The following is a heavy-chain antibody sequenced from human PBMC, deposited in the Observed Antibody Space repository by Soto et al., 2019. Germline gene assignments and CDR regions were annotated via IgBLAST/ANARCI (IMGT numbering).Heavy chain of an antibody. CDR1: GGSISGYY. V-gene: IGHV4-59*08. J-gene: IGHJ4*02. CDR3: ARHNYGSGSTYFDY. CDR2: IYYSGST. Sequence: TSETLCLTCTVAGGSISGYYWSWIRQPPGKGLEWIGYIYYSGSTNYNPSLKSRVTISVDTSKNQFSLKLNSMTAADTAVYYCARHNYGSGSTYFDYWGQGTLVTVSS. D-gene: IGHD3-10*01.